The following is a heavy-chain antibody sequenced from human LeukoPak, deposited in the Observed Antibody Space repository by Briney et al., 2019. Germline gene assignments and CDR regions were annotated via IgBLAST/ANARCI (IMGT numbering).Heavy chain of an antibody. Sequence: SVKVSCKASGGTFSSYAISWVRQAPGQGLEWMGRIIPIFGTANYAQKFQGRVTITADESTSTAYMELSSLRSEDTAVYYCARSYYYDSSGYCFDYWGQGTLVTVSS. J-gene: IGHJ4*02. CDR2: IIPIFGTA. D-gene: IGHD3-22*01. CDR1: GGTFSSYA. CDR3: ARSYYYDSSGYCFDY. V-gene: IGHV1-69*13.